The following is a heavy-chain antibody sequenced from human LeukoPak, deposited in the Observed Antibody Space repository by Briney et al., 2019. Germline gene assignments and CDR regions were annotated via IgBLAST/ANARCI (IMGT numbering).Heavy chain of an antibody. J-gene: IGHJ6*03. D-gene: IGHD6-25*01. CDR3: GLSGNYYYYYMDV. V-gene: IGHV1-69*13. CDR1: GGTFRTFA. Sequence: SVKVSCKASGGTFRTFAISWVRQAPGQGLEWMGGIIPTFGIPDSAQKFQGRLTITADESTTTAYMELSSLRSDDTAIYYCGLSGNYYYYYMDVWGKGTTVTISS. CDR2: IIPTFGIP.